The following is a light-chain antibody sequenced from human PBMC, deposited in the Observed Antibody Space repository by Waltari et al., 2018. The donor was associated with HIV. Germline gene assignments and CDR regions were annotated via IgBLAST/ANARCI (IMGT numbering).Light chain of an antibody. CDR2: GAS. Sequence: ESVFTQSPGPLTLSPGERATHTCRASQSVSSSYLAWYQQQPCQAPRLLIYGASTRATGIPDRFSGSGSGTDFTLTISRLEPEDFAVYYCQQYGSSSWTFGQGTKVEIK. CDR3: QQYGSSSWT. V-gene: IGKV3-20*01. J-gene: IGKJ1*01. CDR1: QSVSSSY.